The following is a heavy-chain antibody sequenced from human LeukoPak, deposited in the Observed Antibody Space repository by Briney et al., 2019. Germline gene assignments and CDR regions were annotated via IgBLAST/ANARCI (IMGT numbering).Heavy chain of an antibody. CDR3: ARVGAAMVRGVILYYFDY. J-gene: IGHJ4*02. V-gene: IGHV1-8*03. Sequence: ASVKVSCTASGYTFTRYDINWVRQATGHGLEWMGWMNPNSGNTGYAQKFQGRVTITRNTSMSTAYMERSSLRSEDTAVYYCARVGAAMVRGVILYYFDYWGQGTLVTVSS. D-gene: IGHD3-10*01. CDR2: MNPNSGNT. CDR1: GYTFTRYD.